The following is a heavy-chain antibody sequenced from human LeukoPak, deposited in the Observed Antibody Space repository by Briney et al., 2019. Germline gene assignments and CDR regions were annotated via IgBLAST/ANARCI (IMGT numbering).Heavy chain of an antibody. Sequence: SETLSLTCAVSGYSISSGYYWGWIRQPPGKGLEWIGSIYYSGSTYYNPSLKSRVTISVDTSKNQFSLKLSSVTAADTAVYYCARHGDDFDYWGQGTLVTVSS. CDR3: ARHGDDFDY. D-gene: IGHD4-17*01. V-gene: IGHV4-38-2*01. CDR2: IYYSGST. J-gene: IGHJ4*02. CDR1: GYSISSGYY.